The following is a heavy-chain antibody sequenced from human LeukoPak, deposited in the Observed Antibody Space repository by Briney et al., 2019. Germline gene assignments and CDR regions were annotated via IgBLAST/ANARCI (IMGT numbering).Heavy chain of an antibody. V-gene: IGHV4-30-2*01. J-gene: IGHJ4*02. CDR1: GGSISSGGYY. Sequence: SETLSLTCTVSGGSISSGGYYWSWIRQPPGKVLEWIGYIYHSGSTYYNPSLKSRVTISVDTSKNQFSLKLSSVTAADTAVYYCARDHSEGSGSYFDYWGQGTLVTVSS. CDR3: ARDHSEGSGSYFDY. D-gene: IGHD3-10*01. CDR2: IYHSGST.